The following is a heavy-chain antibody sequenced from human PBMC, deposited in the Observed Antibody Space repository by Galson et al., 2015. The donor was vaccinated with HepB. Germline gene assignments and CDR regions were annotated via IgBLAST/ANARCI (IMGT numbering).Heavy chain of an antibody. CDR1: GFTFDDYA. CDR3: ARLGPDWNGAFDI. V-gene: IGHV3-9*01. Sequence: SLRLSCAASGFTFDDYAMHWVRQAPGKGLEWVSGISWNSGSIGYADSVKGRFTISRDNSKNTLYLQMNSLRAEDTAVYYCARLGPDWNGAFDIWGQGTMVTVSS. D-gene: IGHD1-1*01. CDR2: ISWNSGSI. J-gene: IGHJ3*02.